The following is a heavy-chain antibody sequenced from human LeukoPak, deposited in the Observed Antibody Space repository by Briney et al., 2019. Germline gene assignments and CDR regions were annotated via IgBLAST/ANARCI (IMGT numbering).Heavy chain of an antibody. D-gene: IGHD2-2*01. CDR2: IQYDGTNK. J-gene: IGHJ3*02. V-gene: IGHV3-30*02. Sequence: GGSLRLSCAASGFIFRNYGMHWVRQAPGKGLEWVAFIQYDGTNKYYADSVKGRFTISRDNSKNTLYLQMNSLRPEDTAVYYCAKDRVTYCSSITCYDGFDMWGQGTMVTVSS. CDR3: AKDRVTYCSSITCYDGFDM. CDR1: GFIFRNYG.